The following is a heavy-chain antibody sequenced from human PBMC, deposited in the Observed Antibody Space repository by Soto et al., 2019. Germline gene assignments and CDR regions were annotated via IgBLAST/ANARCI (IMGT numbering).Heavy chain of an antibody. V-gene: IGHV4-31*03. Sequence: SETLSLTCTVSGDSISSGGSYWNWIRQRPGKGLEWMGYIFYSGSFYYTPSLRGRVMMSADTSKNQFYLRLSSVTAADTAVYYCARGTDYLYAFDIWGHGTLVTASS. D-gene: IGHD4-17*01. CDR2: IFYSGSF. J-gene: IGHJ3*02. CDR1: GDSISSGGSY. CDR3: ARGTDYLYAFDI.